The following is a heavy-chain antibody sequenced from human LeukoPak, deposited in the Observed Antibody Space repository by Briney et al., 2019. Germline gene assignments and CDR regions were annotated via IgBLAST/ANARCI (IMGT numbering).Heavy chain of an antibody. CDR2: LDSGGST. CDR1: GFSVSSKN. J-gene: IGHJ4*02. D-gene: IGHD5-12*01. Sequence: GGSLRLSCAASGFSVSSKNMNWVRQAPGKGLQWVSVLDSGGSTHYADSVKGRFTISRDNSKNTLYLQMNSLRAEDTAVYYCARSGYDLNYFDYWGQGTLVTVSS. CDR3: ARSGYDLNYFDY. V-gene: IGHV3-53*01.